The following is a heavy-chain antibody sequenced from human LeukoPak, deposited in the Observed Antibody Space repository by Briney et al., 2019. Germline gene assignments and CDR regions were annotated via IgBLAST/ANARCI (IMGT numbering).Heavy chain of an antibody. CDR1: GFTFSSYG. V-gene: IGHV3-30*02. D-gene: IGHD1-26*01. Sequence: GGSLRLSCAASGFTFSSYGMHWVRQAPGKGLEWVAFIRYDGSNKYYADSVKGRFTISRDNSKNTLYLQMNSLRAEDTAVYYCAKDLFRSGSYLDYWGQGTLVTVSS. CDR2: IRYDGSNK. CDR3: AKDLFRSGSYLDY. J-gene: IGHJ4*02.